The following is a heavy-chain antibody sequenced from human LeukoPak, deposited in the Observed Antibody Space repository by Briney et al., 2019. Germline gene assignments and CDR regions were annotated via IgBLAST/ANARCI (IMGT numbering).Heavy chain of an antibody. J-gene: IGHJ4*02. CDR1: GFTFSSHW. V-gene: IGHV3-30*18. CDR3: AKGSGSSYFFDY. Sequence: GGSLRLSCSASGFTFSSHWMHWVRQAPGKGLEWVAVISYDGSNKYYADSVKGRFTISRDSSKSTLYLQMNSLRAEDTAVYYCAKGSGSSYFFDYWGQGTLVTVSS. D-gene: IGHD1-26*01. CDR2: ISYDGSNK.